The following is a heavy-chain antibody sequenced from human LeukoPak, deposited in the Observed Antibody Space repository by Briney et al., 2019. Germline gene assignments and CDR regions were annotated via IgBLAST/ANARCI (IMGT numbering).Heavy chain of an antibody. Sequence: ASVKVSCKASGYTFTSYDINWVRQATGQGLEWMGWMNPNSGNTGYAQKFQGRVTMTRNTSISTAYMELRSLRSDDTAVYYCARDQGYYGSGSYSGINDYWGQGTLVTVSS. V-gene: IGHV1-8*01. J-gene: IGHJ4*02. D-gene: IGHD3-10*01. CDR3: ARDQGYYGSGSYSGINDY. CDR1: GYTFTSYD. CDR2: MNPNSGNT.